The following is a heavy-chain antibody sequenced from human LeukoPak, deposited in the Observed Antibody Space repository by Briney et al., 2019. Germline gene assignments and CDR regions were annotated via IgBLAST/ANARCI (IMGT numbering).Heavy chain of an antibody. CDR2: IKSDGSRT. D-gene: IGHD1-7*01. J-gene: IGHJ4*02. Sequence: GGSLRLSCAASGFTFSSYWMRWVRQAPGKGLVWVCRIKSDGSRTTYADSVKGRFTISSDKAKNTLSVQMHSLRAEDTAVYYCAIGGTSSYDQVGDWGQGTLVTVSS. V-gene: IGHV3-74*01. CDR3: AIGGTSSYDQVGD. CDR1: GFTFSSYW.